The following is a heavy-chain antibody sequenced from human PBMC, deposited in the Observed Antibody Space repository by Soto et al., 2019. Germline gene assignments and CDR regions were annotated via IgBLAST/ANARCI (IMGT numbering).Heavy chain of an antibody. CDR2: MNPNSGNT. CDR1: GYTFTSYD. D-gene: IGHD4-17*01. J-gene: IGHJ6*02. Sequence: ASVKVSCKASGYTFTSYDINWVRQATGQGLEWMGWMNPNSGNTGYAQKFQGRVTMTRNTSISTAYMELSSLRSEDTAVYYCARGLSDYGDYVSYYYYYGMDVWGQGTTVTVSS. CDR3: ARGLSDYGDYVSYYYYYGMDV. V-gene: IGHV1-8*01.